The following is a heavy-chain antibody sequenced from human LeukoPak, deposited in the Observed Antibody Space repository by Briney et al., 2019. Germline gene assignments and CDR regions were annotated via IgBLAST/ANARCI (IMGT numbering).Heavy chain of an antibody. CDR3: ARATTAYCTGGICPNFDY. J-gene: IGHJ4*02. CDR2: IYYSGST. V-gene: IGHV4-59*01. CDR1: GGSISSYY. D-gene: IGHD2-8*02. Sequence: SETLSLTCTVSGGSISSYYWSWIRQPPGKGLEWIGYIYYSGSTNYSPSLKSRVTISVDTSKNQFSLKLSSVTAADTAVYYCARATTAYCTGGICPNFDYWGQGTLVTVSS.